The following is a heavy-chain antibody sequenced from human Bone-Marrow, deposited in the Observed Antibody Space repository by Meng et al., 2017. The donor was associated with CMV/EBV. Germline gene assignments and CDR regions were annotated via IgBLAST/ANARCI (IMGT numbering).Heavy chain of an antibody. D-gene: IGHD5-12*01. Sequence: VRLGTSGAGGKKAGAQVKVSCKASGYTFTGYYMHWVRQAPGQGLEWMGWINPNSGGTNYAQKFQGRVTMTRDTSISTDYMELSRLRSDDTAVYYCAREEGGYSGYDLGYWGQGTLVTVSS. J-gene: IGHJ4*02. CDR3: AREEGGYSGYDLGY. CDR2: INPNSGGT. CDR1: GYTFTGYY. V-gene: IGHV1-2*02.